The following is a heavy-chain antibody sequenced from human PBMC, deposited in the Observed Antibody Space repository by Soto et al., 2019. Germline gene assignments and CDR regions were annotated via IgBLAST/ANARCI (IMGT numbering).Heavy chain of an antibody. CDR3: ATSDYGGNSGLYDY. CDR1: GFTLSSYA. V-gene: IGHV3-23*01. CDR2: ISGSGGST. Sequence: GGSLRLSCAASGFTLSSYAMSWVRQAPGKGLEWVSAISGSGGSTYYADSVKGRFTISRDNSKNTLYLQMNSLRAEDTAVYYCATSDYGGNSGLYDYWGKGTLVTVSS. D-gene: IGHD4-17*01. J-gene: IGHJ4*02.